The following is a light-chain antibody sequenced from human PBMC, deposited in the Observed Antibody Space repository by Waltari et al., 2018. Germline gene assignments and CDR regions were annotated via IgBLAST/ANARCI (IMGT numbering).Light chain of an antibody. Sequence: QSALTQPASVSGSPGQSVTISCTATSSDVGSYNLVSWYQQHPGKAPKLMVYEGSKRPSWVSNRFSGSRSGNTASLTISRLQAEDEADYYCCSYAGDSTWVFGGGTKLTVL. CDR3: CSYAGDSTWV. CDR1: SSDVGSYNL. CDR2: EGS. V-gene: IGLV2-23*01. J-gene: IGLJ3*02.